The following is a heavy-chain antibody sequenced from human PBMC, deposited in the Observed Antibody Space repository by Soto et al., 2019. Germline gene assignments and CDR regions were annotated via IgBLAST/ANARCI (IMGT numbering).Heavy chain of an antibody. CDR3: AKDRSNYDILTGYYAFDI. D-gene: IGHD3-9*01. Sequence: GGSLRLSCAASGFTFSSYAMSWVRQAPGKGLEWVSAISGSGGSTYYADSVKGRFTISRDNSKNTLYLQMNSLRAEDTAVYYCAKDRSNYDILTGYYAFDIWGQGTMVTVSS. CDR2: ISGSGGST. J-gene: IGHJ3*02. CDR1: GFTFSSYA. V-gene: IGHV3-23*01.